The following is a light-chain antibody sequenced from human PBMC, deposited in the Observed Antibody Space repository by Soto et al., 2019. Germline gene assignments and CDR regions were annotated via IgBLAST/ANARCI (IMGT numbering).Light chain of an antibody. J-gene: IGLJ2*01. V-gene: IGLV1-40*01. CDR2: GNT. CDR3: LSFDSSLSVV. Sequence: QSVLTQPPSVSGAPGQRVTISCTGSSSNIGAGYDVHWYQQLPGRAPKLLIYGNTNRPSGVPDRFSGSKSGTSASLAITGLQAEDEADYYCLSFDSSLSVVFGGGTKRPS. CDR1: SSNIGAGYD.